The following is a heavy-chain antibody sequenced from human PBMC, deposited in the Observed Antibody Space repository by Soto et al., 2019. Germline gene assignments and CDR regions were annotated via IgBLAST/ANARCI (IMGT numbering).Heavy chain of an antibody. CDR3: ARAVEQLVRYYYYGMDV. V-gene: IGHV1-69*06. CDR1: GGTFSSYA. D-gene: IGHD6-6*01. CDR2: IIPIFGTA. J-gene: IGHJ6*02. Sequence: SVNVSCKASGGTFSSYAISWVRQAPGQGLEWMGGIIPIFGTANYAQKFQGRVTITADKSTSTAYMELSSLRSEDTAVYYCARAVEQLVRYYYYGMDVWGQGTTVTVSS.